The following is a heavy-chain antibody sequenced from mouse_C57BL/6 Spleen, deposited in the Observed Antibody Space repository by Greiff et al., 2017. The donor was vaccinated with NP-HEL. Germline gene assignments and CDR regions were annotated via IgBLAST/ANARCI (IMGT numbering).Heavy chain of an antibody. Sequence: QVQLQQPGAELVMPGASVKLSCKASGYTFTSYWMHWVKQRPGQGLEWIGEIDPSDSYTNYNQKFKGKSTLTVDKSSSTAYMQRSSLTSEDSAVYYCARCSGSSSGFDYWGQGTTLTVSS. CDR3: ARCSGSSSGFDY. V-gene: IGHV1-69*01. CDR1: GYTFTSYW. D-gene: IGHD1-1*01. CDR2: IDPSDSYT. J-gene: IGHJ2*01.